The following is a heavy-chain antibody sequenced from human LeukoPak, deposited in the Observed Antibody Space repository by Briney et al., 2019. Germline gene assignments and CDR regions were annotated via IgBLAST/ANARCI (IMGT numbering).Heavy chain of an antibody. D-gene: IGHD6-6*01. CDR2: INPSGGST. CDR1: GYTFTGYY. CDR3: ARGRELYSSSSEHYYYYYMDV. Sequence: ASVKVSCKASGYTFTGYYMHWVRQAPGQGLEWMGIINPSGGSTSYAQKFQGRVTMTRDTSTSTVYMELSSLRSEDTAVYYCARGRELYSSSSEHYYYYYMDVWGKGTTVTVSS. J-gene: IGHJ6*03. V-gene: IGHV1-46*01.